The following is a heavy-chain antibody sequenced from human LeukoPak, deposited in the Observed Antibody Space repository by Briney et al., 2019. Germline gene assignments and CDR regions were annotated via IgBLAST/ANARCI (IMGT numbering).Heavy chain of an antibody. Sequence: GGSQRLSCAASGFTFSDYYMSWFRQAPGKGLEWVSYISSSGSTIYYADSVKGRFTISRDNAKNSLYLQMNSLRAEDTAVYYCARTYSGSPLEYYYYMDVWGKGTTVTISS. D-gene: IGHD1-26*01. CDR1: GFTFSDYY. J-gene: IGHJ6*03. CDR2: ISSSGSTI. CDR3: ARTYSGSPLEYYYYMDV. V-gene: IGHV3-11*01.